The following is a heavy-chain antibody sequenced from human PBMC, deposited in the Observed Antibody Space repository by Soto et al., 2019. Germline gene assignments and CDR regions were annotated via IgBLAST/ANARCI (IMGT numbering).Heavy chain of an antibody. CDR3: ARDTIVVVPAAMVGDYYYYMDV. V-gene: IGHV3-21*01. D-gene: IGHD2-2*01. J-gene: IGHJ6*03. Sequence: GGSLRLSCAASGFTFSSYSMNWVRQAPGKGLEWVSSISSSSSYIYYADSVKGRFTISRDNAKNSLYLQMNSLRAEDTAVYYCARDTIVVVPAAMVGDYYYYMDVWGKGTTVTVSS. CDR1: GFTFSSYS. CDR2: ISSSSSYI.